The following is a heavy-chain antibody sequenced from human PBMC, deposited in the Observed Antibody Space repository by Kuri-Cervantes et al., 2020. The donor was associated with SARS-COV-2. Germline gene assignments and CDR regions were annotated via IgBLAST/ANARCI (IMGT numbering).Heavy chain of an antibody. CDR3: ARERYYSGHYGMDV. CDR1: GFTFSDYS. D-gene: IGHD3-10*01. V-gene: IGHV3-48*01. J-gene: IGHJ6*02. CDR2: IGSSSSII. Sequence: GESLKISCAASGFTFSDYSMNWVRQAPGKGLEWVSYIGSSSSIIYYADSMKGRFTISRDNAKNSPSLQMNSLRAEDTAVYYCARERYYSGHYGMDVWGQGTTVTVSS.